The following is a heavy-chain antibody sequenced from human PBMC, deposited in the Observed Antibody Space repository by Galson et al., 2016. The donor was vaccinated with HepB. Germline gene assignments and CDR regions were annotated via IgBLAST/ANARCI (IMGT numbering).Heavy chain of an antibody. CDR1: GFSLRTGGVG. V-gene: IGHV2-5*02. CDR2: IYWDNSK. J-gene: IGHJ4*02. CDR3: AHRNTGWILDY. D-gene: IGHD6-19*01. Sequence: PALVKPTQTLTLTCTFSGFSLRTGGVGVGWIRQPPGKALEWLALIYWDNSKVYNPSLKSRLTITKDTSKNQVVLTMTNMDSVDTATYYCAHRNTGWILDYWGQGALITVSS.